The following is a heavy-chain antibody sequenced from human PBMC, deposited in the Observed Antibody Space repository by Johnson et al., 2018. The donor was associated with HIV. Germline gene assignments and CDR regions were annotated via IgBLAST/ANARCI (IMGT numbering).Heavy chain of an antibody. Sequence: VQLVESGGGLVQPGRSLRLSCAASGFTFDDYAMHWVRQAPGKGLEWVSGISWNSGSIGYADSVKGRFTLSRDNAKNSLYLQMNSLRAEDTALYYCAKDGGFGGAWDAFDIWGQGTMVTVSS. CDR2: ISWNSGSI. V-gene: IGHV3-9*01. CDR1: GFTFDDYA. D-gene: IGHD3-10*01. CDR3: AKDGGFGGAWDAFDI. J-gene: IGHJ3*02.